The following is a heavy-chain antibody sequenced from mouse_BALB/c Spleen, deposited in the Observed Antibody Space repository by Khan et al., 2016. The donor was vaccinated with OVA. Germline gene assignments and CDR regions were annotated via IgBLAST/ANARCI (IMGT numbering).Heavy chain of an antibody. V-gene: IGHV5-9-1*01. CDR2: INSDGAYN. Sequence: EVELVESGGGLVKPGGSLKLSCAASGFTFSSYAVSWVRQTPEKRLEWVATINSDGAYNYYPDSVKGRLTISRDNAMNTLYMQMSSLRSEDTAMDYCASRNFSPFAYCVQATLVTVSA. D-gene: IGHD2-1*01. J-gene: IGHJ3*01. CDR3: ASRNFSPFAY. CDR1: GFTFSSYA.